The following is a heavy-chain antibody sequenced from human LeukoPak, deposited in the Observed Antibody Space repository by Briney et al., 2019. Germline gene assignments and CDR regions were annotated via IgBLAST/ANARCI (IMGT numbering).Heavy chain of an antibody. CDR2: IIPIFGTA. D-gene: IGHD6-6*01. CDR3: ARGRYSSSINSMDV. CDR1: GGTFSSYT. Sequence: ASVKVSCKASGGTFSSYTISWVRQAPGQGLEWMGGIIPIFGTADYAQKFQGRVTITADESTSTAYMELSSLRSEDTAVYYCARGRYSSSINSMDVWGQGTTVTVSS. V-gene: IGHV1-69*13. J-gene: IGHJ6*02.